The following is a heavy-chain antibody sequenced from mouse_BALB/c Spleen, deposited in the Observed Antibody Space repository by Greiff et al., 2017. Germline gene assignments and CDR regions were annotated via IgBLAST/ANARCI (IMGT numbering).Heavy chain of an antibody. CDR3: ARKAARATDYAMDY. CDR2: IFPGDGST. Sequence: VQLQQSGAELVKPGASVKLSCKASGYTFTSYDINWVRQRPEQGLVWIGWIFPGDGSTKYNEKFKGKATLTTDKSSSTAYMQLSRLTSEDSAVYFCARKAARATDYAMDYWGQGTSVTVSA. V-gene: IGHV1-85*01. D-gene: IGHD3-1*01. CDR1: GYTFTSYD. J-gene: IGHJ4*01.